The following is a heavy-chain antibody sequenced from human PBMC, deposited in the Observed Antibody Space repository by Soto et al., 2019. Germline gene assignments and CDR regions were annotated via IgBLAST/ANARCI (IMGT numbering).Heavy chain of an antibody. D-gene: IGHD5-18*01. CDR3: ARDGGYSYGYSPGYYYGMDV. Sequence: PSETLSLTCAVYGGSFSGYYWSWIRQPPGKGLEWIGEINHSGSTNYNPSLKSRVTISVDTSKNQFSLKLSSVTAADTAVYYCARDGGYSYGYSPGYYYGMDVWGQGTTVTVS. V-gene: IGHV4-34*01. J-gene: IGHJ6*02. CDR1: GGSFSGYY. CDR2: INHSGST.